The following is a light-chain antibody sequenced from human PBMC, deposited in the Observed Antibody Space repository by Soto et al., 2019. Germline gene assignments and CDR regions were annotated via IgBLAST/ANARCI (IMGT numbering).Light chain of an antibody. J-gene: IGKJ2*01. CDR1: QIINTY. CDR3: QQSYSSLYT. CDR2: GAS. Sequence: DIQMTQSPSSLSASVGDRVTITCRASQIINTYLNWYQQKPGKPPKLLIFGASSLRSGVPSRFSGTGSGTDITLTINSLQPDDFATYYCQQSYSSLYTFGQGTKLEIK. V-gene: IGKV1-39*01.